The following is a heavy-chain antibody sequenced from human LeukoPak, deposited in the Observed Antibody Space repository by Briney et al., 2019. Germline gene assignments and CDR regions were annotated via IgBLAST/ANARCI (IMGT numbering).Heavy chain of an antibody. Sequence: GGSLRLSCAASGFTFSSYWMSWVRQAPGKGLEWVANIKQDGSEKYYVDSVKGRFTISRDNAKNSLYLQMNSLRAEDTAVYYCAREGPFIAVVPAAIWYFDLWGRGTLVTVSS. CDR1: GFTFSSYW. D-gene: IGHD2-2*01. V-gene: IGHV3-7*01. CDR3: AREGPFIAVVPAAIWYFDL. CDR2: IKQDGSEK. J-gene: IGHJ2*01.